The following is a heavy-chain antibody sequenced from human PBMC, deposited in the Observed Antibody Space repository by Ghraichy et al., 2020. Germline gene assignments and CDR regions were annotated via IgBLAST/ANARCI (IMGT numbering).Heavy chain of an antibody. J-gene: IGHJ3*02. CDR1: GFTFGDYA. Sequence: GGSLRLSCTASGFTFGDYAMSWFRQAPGKGLEWVGFIRSKAYGGTTEYAASVKGRFTISRDDSKSIAYLQMNSLKTEDTAVYYCTRSAQRMIVFLDAFDIWGQGTMVTVSS. CDR2: IRSKAYGGTT. D-gene: IGHD3-22*01. V-gene: IGHV3-49*03. CDR3: TRSAQRMIVFLDAFDI.